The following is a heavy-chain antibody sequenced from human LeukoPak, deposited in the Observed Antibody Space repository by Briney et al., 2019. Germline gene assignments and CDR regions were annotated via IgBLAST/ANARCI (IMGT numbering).Heavy chain of an antibody. D-gene: IGHD3-22*01. CDR2: IYYSGST. V-gene: IGHV4-39*07. J-gene: IGHJ3*02. CDR1: GAFISSGTYY. CDR3: ARSYDSSGYYYLDAFDI. Sequence: SETLSLTCTVSGAFISSGTYYWSWTRQPPGKGLEWIGSIYYSGSTYYNPSLKSRVTISVDTSKNQFSLKLSSVTAADTAVYYCARSYDSSGYYYLDAFDIWGQGTMVTVSS.